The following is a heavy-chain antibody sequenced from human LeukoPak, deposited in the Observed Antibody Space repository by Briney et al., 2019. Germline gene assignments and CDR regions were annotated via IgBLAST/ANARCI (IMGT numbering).Heavy chain of an antibody. Sequence: SETLSLTCTVSGGSISSYYWSWIRQPPGKGLEWIGYIYTSGSTNYNPSLKSRVTISVDTSKNQFSLKLSSVTAADTAVYYCARVEMATIRAAFDIWDQGTMVTVSS. CDR3: ARVEMATIRAAFDI. D-gene: IGHD5-24*01. CDR1: GGSISSYY. J-gene: IGHJ3*02. V-gene: IGHV4-4*09. CDR2: IYTSGST.